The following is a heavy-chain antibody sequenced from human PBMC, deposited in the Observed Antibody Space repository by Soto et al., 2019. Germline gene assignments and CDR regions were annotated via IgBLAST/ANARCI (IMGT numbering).Heavy chain of an antibody. V-gene: IGHV3-23*01. Sequence: QPGGSIRLSCAASGFTFCSYAMSWVRQAPGKGLEWVSAISGSGGSTYYADSVKGRFTISRDNSKNTLYLQMNSLRAEDTAVYYCAKDRGDIVVVPAAIDYWGQGTLVTVSS. D-gene: IGHD2-2*02. J-gene: IGHJ4*02. CDR1: GFTFCSYA. CDR2: ISGSGGST. CDR3: AKDRGDIVVVPAAIDY.